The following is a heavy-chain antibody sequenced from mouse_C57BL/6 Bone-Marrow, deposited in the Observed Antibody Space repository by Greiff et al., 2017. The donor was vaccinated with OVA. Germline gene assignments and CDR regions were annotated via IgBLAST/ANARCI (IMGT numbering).Heavy chain of an antibody. CDR2: IDPSDSYT. CDR1: GYTFTSYW. J-gene: IGHJ2*01. D-gene: IGHD1-1*02. Sequence: QVQLQQPGAELVKPGASVKLSCKASGYTFTSYWIQWVKQRPGQGLEWIGVIDPSDSYTNYNQKFKGKATLTVATSSSTAYMQLSSLPSEDSAVYYCARNWGLTGGDYWGQGTTLTVSS. V-gene: IGHV1-50*01. CDR3: ARNWGLTGGDY.